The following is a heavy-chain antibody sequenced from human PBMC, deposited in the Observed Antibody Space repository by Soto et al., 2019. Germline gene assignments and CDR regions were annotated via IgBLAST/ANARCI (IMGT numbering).Heavy chain of an antibody. J-gene: IGHJ6*02. D-gene: IGHD2-21*02. CDR1: GFSLSTSGVG. CDR3: AHSRCGGDCLQSYSSHYYYGMDV. V-gene: IGHV2-5*02. CDR2: IYWDDDK. Sequence: QITLKESGPTLVRPTQTLTLTCTFSGFSLSTSGVGVGWIRQPPGKALEWLALIYWDDDKRYSPSLKSRLTTNKDPSKNQVVLTMTNMDPVDTATYYCAHSRCGGDCLQSYSSHYYYGMDVWGQGTTVTVSS.